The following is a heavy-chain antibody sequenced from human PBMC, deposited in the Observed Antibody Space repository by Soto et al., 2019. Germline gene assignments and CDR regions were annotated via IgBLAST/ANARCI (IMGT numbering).Heavy chain of an antibody. CDR3: ARGVDTAMVPLDY. CDR1: GGSFSGYY. Sequence: TSETLSLTCAVYGGSFSGYYWSWIRQPPGKGLEWIGEINHSGSTNYNPSLKSRVTISVDTSKNQFSLKLSSVTAADTAVYYCARGVDTAMVPLDYWGQGTLVTVSS. V-gene: IGHV4-34*01. CDR2: INHSGST. D-gene: IGHD5-18*01. J-gene: IGHJ4*02.